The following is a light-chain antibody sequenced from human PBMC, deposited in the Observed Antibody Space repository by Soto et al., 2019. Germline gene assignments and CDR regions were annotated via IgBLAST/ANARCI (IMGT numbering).Light chain of an antibody. CDR1: SSNIGSNT. CDR3: APWDDSLNGWV. CDR2: SDN. V-gene: IGLV1-44*01. Sequence: QYVLTQPPSASGTPGQRVTISCSGSSSNIGSNTVNWYQQLPGTAPKLLIYSDNQRPSGVPDRFSSSKSGTSASLAISGLQSEDEADYYCAPWDDSLNGWVFGGGTKLTVL. J-gene: IGLJ3*02.